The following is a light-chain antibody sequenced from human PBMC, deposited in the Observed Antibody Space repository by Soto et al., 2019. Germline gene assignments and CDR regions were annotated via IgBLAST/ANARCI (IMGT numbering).Light chain of an antibody. Sequence: DIQMTQSPSSLSASLGDRVTITCRASQTISTYLNWYQQRPGKAPKLLIYDASRLQNAVPSRFSGSGSGTDFTLTITSLQPEDFATYYCHHSYSTPRTFGGGTRVESK. V-gene: IGKV1-39*01. CDR2: DAS. CDR1: QTISTY. J-gene: IGKJ4*01. CDR3: HHSYSTPRT.